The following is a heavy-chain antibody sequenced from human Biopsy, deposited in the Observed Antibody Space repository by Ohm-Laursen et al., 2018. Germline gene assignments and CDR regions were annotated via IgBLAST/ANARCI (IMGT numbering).Heavy chain of an antibody. CDR1: GYTYTSYG. CDR2: NIPILGTG. V-gene: IGHV1-69*06. CDR3: ATKLTGYFHH. D-gene: IGHD3-9*01. Sequence: GASVKVSCNASGYTYTSYGISWVRQAPGQGLEWLGGNIPILGTGNYAQKFQDRVTVAADTSTSTATMELRSLRSDDTAVYYCATKLTGYFHHWGQGTLVIVSS. J-gene: IGHJ1*01.